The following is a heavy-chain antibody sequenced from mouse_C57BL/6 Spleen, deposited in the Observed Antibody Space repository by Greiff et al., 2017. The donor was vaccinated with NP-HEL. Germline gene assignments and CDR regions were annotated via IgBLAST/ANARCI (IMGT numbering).Heavy chain of an antibody. J-gene: IGHJ4*01. V-gene: IGHV5-9-1*02. D-gene: IGHD3-2*01. CDR3: TRDSSDY. CDR1: GFTFSSYA. CDR2: ISSGGDYI. Sequence: EVMLVESGEGLVKPGGSLKLSCAASGFTFSSYAMSWVRQTPEKRLEWVAYISSGGDYIYYADTVKGRFNIARDNARNTLYLQMSSLKAEDKAMYYGTRDSSDYWGQGTSVTVSS.